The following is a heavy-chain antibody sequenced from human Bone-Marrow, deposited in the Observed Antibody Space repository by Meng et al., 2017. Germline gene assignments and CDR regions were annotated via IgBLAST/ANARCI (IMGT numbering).Heavy chain of an antibody. J-gene: IGHJ5*02. CDR1: GFTFSSYA. CDR2: ISSNGGST. D-gene: IGHD1-26*01. CDR3: VRGGWELLRGWFDP. V-gene: IGHV3-64*01. Sequence: GESLKISCAASGFTFSSYAMHWVRQAPGKGLEYVSAISSNGGSTYYANSVKGRFTISRDNSKNTLYLQMGSLRAEDMAVYYCVRGGWELLRGWFDPWGQGTLVTVSS.